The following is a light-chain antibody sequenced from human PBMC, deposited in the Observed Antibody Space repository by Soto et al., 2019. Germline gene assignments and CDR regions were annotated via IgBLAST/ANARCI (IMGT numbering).Light chain of an antibody. CDR1: QGIGTY. J-gene: IGKJ2*01. Sequence: IQLTQSPSSLSASVGDRVTVTCRASQGIGTYLVWYQQKSGKAPTVLIYASSTLQTGVPSRFSGSGSGTDFSLTISSLHPEDVATYYCQHYGNLPYTFGPGTKVDIK. CDR2: ASS. CDR3: QHYGNLPYT. V-gene: IGKV1-9*01.